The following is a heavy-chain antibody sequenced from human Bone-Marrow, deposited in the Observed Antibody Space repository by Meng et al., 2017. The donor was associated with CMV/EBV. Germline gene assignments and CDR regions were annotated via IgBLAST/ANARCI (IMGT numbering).Heavy chain of an antibody. J-gene: IGHJ4*02. CDR1: GGSFSGYY. Sequence: GSLRLSCAVYGGSFSGYYWSWIRQPPGKGLEWIGEIHHSGSTNYNPSLKSRVTISVDTSKNQFTLKLSSVTAADTAVYYCARGRVGGFTIFGVVKEYYFDYWGQGTLVTVSS. CDR2: IHHSGST. V-gene: IGHV4-34*01. D-gene: IGHD3-3*01. CDR3: ARGRVGGFTIFGVVKEYYFDY.